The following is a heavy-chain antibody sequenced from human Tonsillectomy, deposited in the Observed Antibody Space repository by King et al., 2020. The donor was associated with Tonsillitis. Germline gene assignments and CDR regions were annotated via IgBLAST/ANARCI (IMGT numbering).Heavy chain of an antibody. CDR3: ARGWLIGDYDY. CDR1: GYTLSSHY. CDR2: INPSGGRT. Sequence: VQLAKSGAEVKKPGASVKVSCKASGYTLSSHYMHWVRQAPGQGLEWMGIINPSGGRTNYAQKFQGRVTMTRDTSTSTVYMELSSLRSDDTAVYYCARGWLIGDYDYWGQGTLVIVSS. V-gene: IGHV1-46*03. D-gene: IGHD7-27*01. J-gene: IGHJ4*02.